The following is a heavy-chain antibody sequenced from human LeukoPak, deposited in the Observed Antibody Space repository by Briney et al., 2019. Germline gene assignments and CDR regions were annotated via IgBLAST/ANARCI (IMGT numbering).Heavy chain of an antibody. CDR3: ARDEVGRYYGSGLNWFDP. Sequence: PSETLSLTCSVSGGSISGHYWTWIRQFPGNVKEYIGYISHSGSTNYNPSLKSRVTMSVDTSKNQFSLKLSSVTAADTAVYYCARDEVGRYYGSGLNWFDPWGQGTLVTVSS. CDR1: GGSISGHY. D-gene: IGHD3-10*01. V-gene: IGHV4-59*11. CDR2: ISHSGST. J-gene: IGHJ5*02.